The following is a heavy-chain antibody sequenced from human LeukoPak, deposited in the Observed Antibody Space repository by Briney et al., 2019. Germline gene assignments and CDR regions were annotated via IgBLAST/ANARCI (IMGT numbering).Heavy chain of an antibody. CDR2: ISKDGSTS. J-gene: IGHJ4*02. D-gene: IGHD3-9*01. CDR3: ARDMFDWLFEDLEIGVSFDY. CDR1: GFTFSNHW. Sequence: GGSLRLSCEASGFTFSNHWMHWVRQAPGKGLVWVSVISKDGSTSIYADSVRGRLTISRDNAKNTLYLQMNSLRVEDTSVYYCARDMFDWLFEDLEIGVSFDYWGQGTLVTVSS. V-gene: IGHV3-74*01.